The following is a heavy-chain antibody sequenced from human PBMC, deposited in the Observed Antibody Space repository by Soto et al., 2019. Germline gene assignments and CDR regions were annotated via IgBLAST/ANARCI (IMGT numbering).Heavy chain of an antibody. V-gene: IGHV2-5*01. CDR2: IYWNDDE. Sequence: QITLSESGPTLVKPTQTLTLTCTFSGFSLTTSGVGVGWIRQPPGKALEWLALIYWNDDERYSPSLECRLRLSKLSYANQVVLKMTDIDPADTATYFCAHSRDPNYNIWSGYYCVFEVCDQVTVVTLSS. CDR1: GFSLTTSGVG. CDR3: AHSRDPNYNIWSGYYCVFEV. D-gene: IGHD3-3*01. J-gene: IGHJ3*01.